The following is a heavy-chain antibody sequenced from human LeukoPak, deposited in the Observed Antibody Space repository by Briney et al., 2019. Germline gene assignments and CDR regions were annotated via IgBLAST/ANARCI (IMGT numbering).Heavy chain of an antibody. Sequence: PSQTLSLTCTVSGGSISSGSYYWSWIRQPAGKGLEWIGSIYYSGSTYYNPSLKSRVTISVDTSKNQFSLKLSSVTAADTAVYYCARHIYGDHGFIWGQGTMVTVSS. J-gene: IGHJ3*02. CDR2: IYYSGST. CDR3: ARHIYGDHGFI. D-gene: IGHD4-17*01. V-gene: IGHV4-39*01. CDR1: GGSISSGSYY.